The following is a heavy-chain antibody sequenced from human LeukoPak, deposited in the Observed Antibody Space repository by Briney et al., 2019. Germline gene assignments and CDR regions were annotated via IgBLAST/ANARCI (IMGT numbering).Heavy chain of an antibody. V-gene: IGHV3-23*01. D-gene: IGHD5-18*01. CDR2: LSGSGGFT. Sequence: PGGSLRLSCAASGFTFTTYAMNWVRQAPGRGLEWVAALSGSGGFTYYADSVRGRFTTSRDNAKNSLYLQMNSLRAEDTAFYRCVRDRSYGAFDSWGLGTLVTVSS. CDR1: GFTFTTYA. CDR3: VRDRSYGAFDS. J-gene: IGHJ4*02.